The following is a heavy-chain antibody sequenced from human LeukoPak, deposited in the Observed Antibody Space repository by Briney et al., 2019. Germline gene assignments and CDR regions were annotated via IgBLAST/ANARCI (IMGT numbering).Heavy chain of an antibody. V-gene: IGHV3-7*01. Sequence: GGSLRLSCAASGFTFSSYEMNWVRQAPGKGLEWVANIKQDGSEKYYVDSVKGRFTISRDNAKNSLYLQMNSLRAEDTAVYYCAREYGHWNFDYWGQGTLVTVSS. CDR2: IKQDGSEK. J-gene: IGHJ4*02. D-gene: IGHD1-1*01. CDR3: AREYGHWNFDY. CDR1: GFTFSSYE.